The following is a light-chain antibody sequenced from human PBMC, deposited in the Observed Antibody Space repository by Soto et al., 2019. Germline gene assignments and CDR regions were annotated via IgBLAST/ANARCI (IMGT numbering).Light chain of an antibody. J-gene: IGLJ1*01. CDR2: DVS. V-gene: IGLV2-14*03. CDR1: SNDVGGYNY. Sequence: QSALTRPASVSGSPGQSITISCTGTSNDVGGYNYVSWFQQHAGKAPKFMIYDVSHRSSGVSNRFSGSKSGNTASLTISGLQAEDEADYYCCSYTRTTSFVFGTGTKVTVL. CDR3: CSYTRTTSFV.